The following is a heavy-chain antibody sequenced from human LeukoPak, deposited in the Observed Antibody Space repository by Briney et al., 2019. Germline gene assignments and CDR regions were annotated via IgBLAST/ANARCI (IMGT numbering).Heavy chain of an antibody. CDR3: ARNREYRGNSDC. J-gene: IGHJ4*02. D-gene: IGHD4-23*01. CDR1: GFTFSDYH. CDR2: ITGSSNTI. Sequence: GGSLRLSCAASGFTFSDYHMSWIRQAPGKGLEWVSHITGSSNTIYYASSVKGRFIISRDNAKDSLYLQMNSLRVDDTAVYYCARNREYRGNSDCWGQGTLVTVSS. V-gene: IGHV3-11*04.